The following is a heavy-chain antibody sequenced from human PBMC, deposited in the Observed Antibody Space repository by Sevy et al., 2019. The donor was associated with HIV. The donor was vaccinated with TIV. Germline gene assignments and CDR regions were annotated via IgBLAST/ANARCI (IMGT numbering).Heavy chain of an antibody. CDR1: GFTFSTYT. V-gene: IGHV3-15*01. CDR3: TTCSLLEWLLSGTYYFDY. Sequence: GGSLRLSCAASGFTFSTYTMNWVRQAPGKGLEWVGRIKSKTDGGTTDYAAPVKGRFTISRDDSKNTLYLQMNSLKTEDTAVYYCTTCSLLEWLLSGTYYFDYWGQGTLVTVSS. CDR2: IKSKTDGGTT. D-gene: IGHD3-3*01. J-gene: IGHJ4*02.